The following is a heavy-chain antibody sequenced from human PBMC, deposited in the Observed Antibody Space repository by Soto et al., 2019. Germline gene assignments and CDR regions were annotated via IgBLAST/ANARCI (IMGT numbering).Heavy chain of an antibody. D-gene: IGHD3-10*01. Sequence: EVQLVESGGGLVQPGGSLRLSCAASGITFRSYAINWVRQAPGKGLEWISYISPDNTTIYYADSVKGRFTISRDNAKNSVFLQMNSLRHEDTAVYYCARFPVRGDSGEGADYWGQGTLVTVSS. CDR1: GITFRSYA. CDR2: ISPDNTTI. J-gene: IGHJ4*02. CDR3: ARFPVRGDSGEGADY. V-gene: IGHV3-48*02.